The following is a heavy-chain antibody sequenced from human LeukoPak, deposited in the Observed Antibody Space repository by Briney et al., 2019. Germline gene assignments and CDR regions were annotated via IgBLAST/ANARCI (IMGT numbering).Heavy chain of an antibody. J-gene: IGHJ5*02. CDR2: INWNGGST. D-gene: IGHD3-22*01. CDR3: ASSGGIVVPSSRNWFDP. CDR1: GFTFDDYG. V-gene: IGHV3-20*04. Sequence: PGGSLRLSCAASGFTFDDYGMSWVRQAPGKGLEWVSGINWNGGSTGYADSVKGRFTISRDNAKNSLYLQMNSLRAEDTAVYYCASSGGIVVPSSRNWFDPWGQGTLVTVSS.